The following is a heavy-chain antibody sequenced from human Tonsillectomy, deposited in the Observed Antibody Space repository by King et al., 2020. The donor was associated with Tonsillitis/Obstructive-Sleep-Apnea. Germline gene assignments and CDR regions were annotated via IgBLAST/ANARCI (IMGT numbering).Heavy chain of an antibody. CDR1: GSSLSTSGVG. CDR2: IFWDDDK. V-gene: IGHV2-5*02. D-gene: IGHD1/OR15-1a*01. J-gene: IGHJ5*02. Sequence: TLKESGPTLVKPTETLTLTCTFSGSSLSTSGVGVGWIRQPPGKALEWLALIFWDDDKRYSPSLRSRLTISKDTSKNQVFLTMTNMDPVDTGTDYCAHIHTAYEEHHGFGPWGQGTLVTVAS. CDR3: AHIHTAYEEHHGFGP.